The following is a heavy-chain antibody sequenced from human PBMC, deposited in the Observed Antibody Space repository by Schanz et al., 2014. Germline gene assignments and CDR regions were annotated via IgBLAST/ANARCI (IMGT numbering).Heavy chain of an antibody. D-gene: IGHD3-9*01. V-gene: IGHV1-18*01. CDR2: ISAFDDKT. CDR1: GYSFTTYG. J-gene: IGHJ6*02. Sequence: QVQLVQSAPEVKKPGASVKVSCKASGYSFTTYGLNWVRQAPGQGPEWMGWISAFDDKTDYAQNCQGRLIMTTDTTTTAVYMERRGLRSDDTAVYYCAEVDRTRYYDMDVWGQGTTVTVSS. CDR3: AEVDRTRYYDMDV.